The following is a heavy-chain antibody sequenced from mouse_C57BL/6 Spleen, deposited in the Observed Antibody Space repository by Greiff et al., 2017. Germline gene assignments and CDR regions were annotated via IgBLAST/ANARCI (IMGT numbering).Heavy chain of an antibody. CDR1: GYSITSGYY. V-gene: IGHV3-6*01. D-gene: IGHD1-1*01. J-gene: IGHJ4*01. CDR2: ISYDGSN. Sequence: EVQLQQSGPGLVKPSQSLSLTCSVTGYSITSGYYWNWIRQFPGNKLEWMGYISYDGSNNYNPSLKNRISITSDTSINQLCLKLKSVTTEDTATYDGARDCVYNGSSYCAMDYWGQGTSVTVSS. CDR3: ARDCVYNGSSYCAMDY.